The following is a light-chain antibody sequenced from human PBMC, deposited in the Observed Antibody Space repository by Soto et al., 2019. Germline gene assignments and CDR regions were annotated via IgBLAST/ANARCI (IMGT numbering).Light chain of an antibody. CDR2: DAS. Sequence: EIVLTQSPATLSLSPGERATLSCRASQSVTGYLAWYQQRPGQAPRLLIYDASNRATGITARFSGSGSGTEFTLTIRSIDPEDFAVYYSRQRSTLGGGTTDDIK. J-gene: IGKJ4*02. V-gene: IGKV3-11*01. CDR3: RQRST. CDR1: QSVTGY.